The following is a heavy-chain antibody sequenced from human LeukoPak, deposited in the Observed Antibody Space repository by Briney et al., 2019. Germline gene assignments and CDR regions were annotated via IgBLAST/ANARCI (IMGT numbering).Heavy chain of an antibody. V-gene: IGHV3-21*01. J-gene: IGHJ5*02. CDR3: ARGSSGWSP. D-gene: IGHD6-19*01. CDR2: ISSSSSYI. CDR1: GFMFSTYS. Sequence: GRSLRLSCTASGFMFSTYSMNWVRQASGKGLEWLSSISSSSSYIYYADSVKGRFTISRDNVKNSLYLQMNSLRAEDTAVYYCARGSSGWSPWGQGTLVTVSS.